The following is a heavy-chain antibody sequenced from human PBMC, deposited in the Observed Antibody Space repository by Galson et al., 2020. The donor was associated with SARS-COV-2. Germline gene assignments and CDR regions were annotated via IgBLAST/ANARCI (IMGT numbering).Heavy chain of an antibody. CDR3: ARESTVPEGGWSFDT. CDR1: NYTFINYG. CDR2: ITPYNAHT. V-gene: IGHV1-18*01. J-gene: IGHJ3*02. Sequence: ASVKVSCKASNYTFINYGINWVRQAPGQGLEWMGCITPYNAHTNYAQDFQGRVTMTTDTFTTTAYLELRSLRSEDTALYFCARESTVPEGGWSFDTWGQGTMVSVSS. D-gene: IGHD2-2*01.